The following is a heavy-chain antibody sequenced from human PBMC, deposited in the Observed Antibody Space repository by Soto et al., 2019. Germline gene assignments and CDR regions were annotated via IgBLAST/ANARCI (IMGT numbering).Heavy chain of an antibody. CDR2: IIPIFGTA. D-gene: IGHD6-19*01. CDR3: ARLGGGWYRIDY. Sequence: ASVKVSCKASGGTFSSYAISWVRQAPGQGLEWMGGIIPIFGTANYAQRFQGRVTITADKSTSTAYMELSSLRSEDTAVYYCARLGGGWYRIDYWGQGTLVTVSS. J-gene: IGHJ4*02. V-gene: IGHV1-69*06. CDR1: GGTFSSYA.